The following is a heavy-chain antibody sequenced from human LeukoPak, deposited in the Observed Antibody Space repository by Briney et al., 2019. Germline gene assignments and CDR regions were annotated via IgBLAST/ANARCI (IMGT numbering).Heavy chain of an antibody. CDR2: ISAYNGNT. J-gene: IGHJ4*02. Sequence: ASVKVSCKASGYTFSSYGISWVRQAPGQGLEWMGWISAYNGNTDYAQNLRGRLIMTTDTSTSTAYMELRSLRSDDTAVYYCARDSVDGSGTYYNDSPDYWGQGTLVTVSS. V-gene: IGHV1-18*01. D-gene: IGHD3-10*01. CDR3: ARDSVDGSGTYYNDSPDY. CDR1: GYTFSSYG.